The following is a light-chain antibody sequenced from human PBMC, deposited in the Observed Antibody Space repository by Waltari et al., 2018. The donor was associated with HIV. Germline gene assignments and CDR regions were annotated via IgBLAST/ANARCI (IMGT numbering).Light chain of an antibody. CDR3: QLWDSNSDHVI. V-gene: IGLV3-21*04. CDR2: YDR. Sequence: SYELTQPPSVSVAPGKTARITCGGNNIGTKSVHWYQQKPGQAPVLVIYYDRDRPSGIPERFSGYNSGNTATLIVSSVEAGDEADYYCQLWDSNSDHVIFGGGTKLTVL. CDR1: NIGTKS. J-gene: IGLJ2*01.